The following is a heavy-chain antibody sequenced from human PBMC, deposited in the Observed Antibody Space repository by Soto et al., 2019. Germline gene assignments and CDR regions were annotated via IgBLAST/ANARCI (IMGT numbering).Heavy chain of an antibody. CDR3: ARGLRDYDY. J-gene: IGHJ4*02. V-gene: IGHV3-33*01. CDR2: IWYDGSNK. D-gene: IGHD4-17*01. CDR1: GFTFSSYG. Sequence: QVQLVESGGGVVQPGRSLRLSCAASGFTFSSYGMRWVRQAPGKGLEWVAVIWYDGSNKYYADSVKGRFTISRDNSKNTLYLQMNSLRAEDTAVYYCARGLRDYDYWGQGTLVTVSS.